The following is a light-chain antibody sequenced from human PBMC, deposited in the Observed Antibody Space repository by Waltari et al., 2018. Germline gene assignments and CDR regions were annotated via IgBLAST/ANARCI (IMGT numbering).Light chain of an antibody. CDR1: QSVSSSY. V-gene: IGKV3-20*01. CDR3: QQYGSSPGT. J-gene: IGKJ1*01. Sequence: IVLTQSPGTLSLSLGERATLSCRASQSVSSSYLAWYQQKPGQAPRLLIYGASSRAPGIPDRFSGSGSGTDFTLTISRLEPEDFAVYYCQQYGSSPGTFGQGTKVEIK. CDR2: GAS.